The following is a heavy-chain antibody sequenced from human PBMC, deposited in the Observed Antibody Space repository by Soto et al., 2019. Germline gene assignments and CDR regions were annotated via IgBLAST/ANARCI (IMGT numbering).Heavy chain of an antibody. CDR1: GFTFSSYA. V-gene: IGHV3-30-3*01. Sequence: PGGSLRLSCAASGFTFSSYAMHWVRQAPGKGLEWVAVISYDGSNKYYADSVKGRFTISRDNSKNTLYLQMNSLRAEDTAVYYCARDSAPYDFWSGNWFDPWGQGTLVTVSS. D-gene: IGHD3-3*01. J-gene: IGHJ5*02. CDR2: ISYDGSNK. CDR3: ARDSAPYDFWSGNWFDP.